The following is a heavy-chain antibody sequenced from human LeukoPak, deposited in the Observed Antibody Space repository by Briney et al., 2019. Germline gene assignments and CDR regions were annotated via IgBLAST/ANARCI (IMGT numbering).Heavy chain of an antibody. V-gene: IGHV1-2*06. CDR3: ARVPVARGVLSRLDLIH. J-gene: IGHJ4*02. CDR2: INPNSGGT. D-gene: IGHD3-10*01. Sequence: ASVKVSCKASGYTFTGYYMHWVRQAPGQGLEWMGRINPNSGGTNYAQKFQGRVTMTRDTSISTAYMELSRLRSDDTAVYYCARVPVARGVLSRLDLIHWGQGTLVTVSS. CDR1: GYTFTGYY.